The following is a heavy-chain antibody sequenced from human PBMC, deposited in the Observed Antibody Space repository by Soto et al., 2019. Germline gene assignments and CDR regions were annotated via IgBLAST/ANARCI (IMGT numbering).Heavy chain of an antibody. CDR3: VGDPGPMYYAMDA. D-gene: IGHD2-8*01. CDR2: IGKNGRDI. V-gene: IGHV3-48*03. Sequence: GGSLRLSCEVSGFIFSEYEFNWVRQAPGKGLEWVSYIGKNGRDIYDADSVKGRFTISRDDDKSTLYLEMNSLRAEDTAVYYCVGDPGPMYYAMDAWGQGTMVTVSS. J-gene: IGHJ6*02. CDR1: GFIFSEYE.